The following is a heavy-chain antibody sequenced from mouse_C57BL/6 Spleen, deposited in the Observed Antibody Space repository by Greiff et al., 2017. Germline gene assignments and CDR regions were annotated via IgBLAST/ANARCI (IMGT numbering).Heavy chain of an antibody. J-gene: IGHJ3*01. V-gene: IGHV1-64*01. CDR3: ARGDYGSSYWFAY. CDR2: IHPNSGST. CDR1: GYTFTSYW. Sequence: QVQLQQPGAELVKPGASVKLSCKASGYTFTSYWMHWVKQRPGQGLEWIGMIHPNSGSTNYNEKFKSKATLTVDKSSSTAYMQRSSLTSEDSAVYYCARGDYGSSYWFAYWGQGTLVTVSA. D-gene: IGHD1-1*01.